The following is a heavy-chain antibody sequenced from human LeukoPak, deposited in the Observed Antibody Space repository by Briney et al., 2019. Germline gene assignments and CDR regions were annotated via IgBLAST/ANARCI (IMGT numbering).Heavy chain of an antibody. CDR2: MNPNSGNT. V-gene: IGHV1-8*01. J-gene: IGHJ6*02. D-gene: IGHD3-3*01. Sequence: GASVKVSCKASGYTFTSYDINWVRQATGQGLEWMGWMNPNSGNTGYAQKFQGRVTMTRNTSISTAYVELSSLRSEDTAVYYCVRGRYDFWSGYYPSYGMDVWGQGTTVTVSS. CDR3: VRGRYDFWSGYYPSYGMDV. CDR1: GYTFTSYD.